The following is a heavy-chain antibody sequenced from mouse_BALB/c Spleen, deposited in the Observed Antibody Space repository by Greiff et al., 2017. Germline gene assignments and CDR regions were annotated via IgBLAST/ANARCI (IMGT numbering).Heavy chain of an antibody. CDR1: GYSITSYW. CDR3: TRGGIATVVATGGFDY. Sequence: VQLKQSGTVLARPGASVKMSCKASGYSITSYWMHWVKQRPGQGLEWIGAIYPGNSDTSYNQKFKGKAKLTAVTSASTAYMELSSLTNEDSAVYYCTRGGIATVVATGGFDYWGQGTTLTVSS. D-gene: IGHD1-1*01. J-gene: IGHJ2*01. V-gene: IGHV1-5*01. CDR2: IYPGNSDT.